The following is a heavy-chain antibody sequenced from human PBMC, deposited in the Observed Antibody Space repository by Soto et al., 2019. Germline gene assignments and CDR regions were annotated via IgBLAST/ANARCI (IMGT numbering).Heavy chain of an antibody. Sequence: VSLLESGGGLAQPGGSLRLSCVGSGFTLGTYSLHWVRQAPGKGLEWVSYISSSGVTIYYADSVKGRFTISRDNDKKSLYLEMNSLRVEDTAVYYCARAPLHADGWYNGGYVFDLWGQGTRVTVSS. CDR2: ISSSGVTI. D-gene: IGHD6-19*01. V-gene: IGHV3-48*01. J-gene: IGHJ4*02. CDR1: GFTLGTYS. CDR3: ARAPLHADGWYNGGYVFDL.